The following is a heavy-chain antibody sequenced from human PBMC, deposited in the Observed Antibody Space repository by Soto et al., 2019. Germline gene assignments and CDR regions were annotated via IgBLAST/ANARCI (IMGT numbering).Heavy chain of an antibody. CDR2: ISSSSNTI. D-gene: IGHD3-22*01. V-gene: IGHV3-48*02. CDR3: ARDPTGSSGHYWDY. CDR1: GFTFSSYA. Sequence: EVQLVESGGGLVQPGGSLRLSCAASGFTFSSYARNWVRQAPGKGLEWVSYISSSSNTIYYADSVEGRFTISRDNAKNSLYLQMNSLRDEDTAVYYCARDPTGSSGHYWDYWGQGTLVTVSS. J-gene: IGHJ4*02.